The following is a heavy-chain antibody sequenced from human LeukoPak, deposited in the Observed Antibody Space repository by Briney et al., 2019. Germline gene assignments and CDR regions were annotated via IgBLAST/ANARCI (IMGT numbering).Heavy chain of an antibody. CDR2: IYYSGST. J-gene: IGHJ4*02. D-gene: IGHD3-22*01. CDR3: ARSPYYYDSSGYPDVGYFDY. Sequence: SETLSLTCTVSGGSTSSGGYYWSWIRQHPGKGLEWIGYIYYSGSTYYNPSLKSRVTISVDTSKNQFSLKLSSVTAADTAVYYCARSPYYYDSSGYPDVGYFDYWGQGTLVTVSS. V-gene: IGHV4-31*03. CDR1: GGSTSSGGYY.